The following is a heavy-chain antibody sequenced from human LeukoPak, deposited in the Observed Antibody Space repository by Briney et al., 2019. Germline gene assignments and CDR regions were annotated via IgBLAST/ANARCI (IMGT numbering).Heavy chain of an antibody. V-gene: IGHV3-23*01. CDR3: ANTKVYYDSSGYLNGMDV. CDR2: ISGSGGST. Sequence: GGSLRLSCAASGFTFSSYAMSWVRQAPGKGLEWVSAISGSGGSTYYADSVKGRFTISRDNSKNTLYLQMNSLRAEDTAVYYCANTKVYYDSSGYLNGMDVWGQGTTVTVSS. CDR1: GFTFSSYA. J-gene: IGHJ6*02. D-gene: IGHD3-22*01.